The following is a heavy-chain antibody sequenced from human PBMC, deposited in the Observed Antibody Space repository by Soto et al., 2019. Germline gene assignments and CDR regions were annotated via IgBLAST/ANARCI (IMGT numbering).Heavy chain of an antibody. J-gene: IGHJ6*02. CDR3: ARDWYDILTGYPYYYGMDV. D-gene: IGHD3-9*01. CDR2: ISSRGSYI. V-gene: IGHV3-21*01. Sequence: EVQLVESGGGLVKPGGSLRLPCAASGFTFISYSRNWFRQAPGRGLDWVSSISSRGSYIYYADSVRGRFPISRDNAKNSLYLQMNSLRAEDTAVYYCARDWYDILTGYPYYYGMDVWGQGTTVTVSS. CDR1: GFTFISYS.